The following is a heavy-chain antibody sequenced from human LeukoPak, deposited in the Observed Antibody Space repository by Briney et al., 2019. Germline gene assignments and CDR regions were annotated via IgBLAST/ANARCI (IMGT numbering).Heavy chain of an antibody. D-gene: IGHD4-23*01. Sequence: SETLSLTCTVSGGYIITSGHYWGWIRQPPGKGLEWIGRVYYTGVTSTNPFFRSRMSISVDTSKNQCSLNLTSVTAADAAVYYCARERSSSGGHNWFDPWGQGTLVTVSS. J-gene: IGHJ5*02. CDR1: GGYIITSGHY. CDR2: VYYTGVT. V-gene: IGHV4-39*07. CDR3: ARERSSSGGHNWFDP.